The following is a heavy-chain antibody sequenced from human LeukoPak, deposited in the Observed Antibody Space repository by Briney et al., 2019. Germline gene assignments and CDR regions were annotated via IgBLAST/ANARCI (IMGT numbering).Heavy chain of an antibody. Sequence: PGGSLRLSCAASGFTVTSNYMSWVRQAPGKGLEWVSITYISVSTNYADSVKGRFTISRDNSKNTLYLQMNSLRAEDTAVYYCARQGIGDTRGYYAYWGQGTLVTVSS. CDR3: ARQGIGDTRGYYAY. D-gene: IGHD3-22*01. J-gene: IGHJ4*02. CDR2: TYISVST. V-gene: IGHV3-66*04. CDR1: GFTVTSNY.